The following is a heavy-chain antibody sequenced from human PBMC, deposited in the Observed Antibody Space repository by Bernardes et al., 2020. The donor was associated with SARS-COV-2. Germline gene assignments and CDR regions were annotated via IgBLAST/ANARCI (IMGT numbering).Heavy chain of an antibody. V-gene: IGHV1-69*13. CDR1: GGTFSSYA. J-gene: IGHJ3*02. Sequence: SVKVSCKASGGTFSSYAISWVRQAPGQGLEWMGRIIPIFGTANYAQKFQGRVTITADESTSTAYMELSSLRSEDTAVYYCARGGWIRAGDILTGYWRDDAFDIWGQGTMVTVSS. CDR3: ARGGWIRAGDILTGYWRDDAFDI. CDR2: IIPIFGTA. D-gene: IGHD3-9*01.